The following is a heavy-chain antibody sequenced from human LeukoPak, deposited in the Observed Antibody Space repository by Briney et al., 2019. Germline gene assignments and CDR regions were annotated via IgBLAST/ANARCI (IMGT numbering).Heavy chain of an antibody. CDR2: ISAYKGDT. CDR3: ANERHAGGTAGNSFDY. CDR1: GYTFTSYY. V-gene: IGHV1-18*04. J-gene: IGHJ4*02. Sequence: GASVKVSCKASGYTFTSYYMHWLRQAPGQGLEWMGWISAYKGDTKYAQKFQGRVTMSTDTSTTKAYMELRSQRSEDTAVYYCANERHAGGTAGNSFDYWGQGTLVTVSS. D-gene: IGHD1/OR15-1a*01.